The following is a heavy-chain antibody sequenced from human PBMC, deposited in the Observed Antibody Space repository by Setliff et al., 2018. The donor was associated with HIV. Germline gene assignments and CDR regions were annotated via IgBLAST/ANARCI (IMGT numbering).Heavy chain of an antibody. CDR1: GFSLTTSEMC. V-gene: IGHV2-70*11. D-gene: IGHD3-22*01. CDR3: TRAPRWLNGAFDI. Sequence: SGPTLVNPTQTLKLTCTFSGFSLTTSEMCVSWIRQPPGKALEWLARIDWDDDTYYATSLKTRLTISKDTSKNQVVLTMTNMDPVDTATYYCTRAPRWLNGAFDIWGQGTMVTVSS. CDR2: IDWDDDT. J-gene: IGHJ3*02.